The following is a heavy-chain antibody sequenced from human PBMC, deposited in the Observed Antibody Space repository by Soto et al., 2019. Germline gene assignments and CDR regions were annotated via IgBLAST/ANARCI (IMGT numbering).Heavy chain of an antibody. Sequence: GSLRLSCEASGFIFKMYYLHWVRQTPGKGPVWVARINDEGNNATYADSVKGRFTISRDNAKNTLYLQMDGLRVDDTGLYYCTRGPRVSSIGTGAYWGQGSLVTVSS. CDR2: INDEGNNA. CDR3: TRGPRVSSIGTGAY. J-gene: IGHJ4*02. V-gene: IGHV3-74*01. CDR1: GFIFKMYY. D-gene: IGHD1-26*01.